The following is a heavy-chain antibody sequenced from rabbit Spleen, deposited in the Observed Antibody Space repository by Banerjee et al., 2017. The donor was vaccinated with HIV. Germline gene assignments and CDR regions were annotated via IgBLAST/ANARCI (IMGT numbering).Heavy chain of an antibody. Sequence: QSLEESGGDLVKPGASLTLTCTASGFSFTSGYYMCWVRQAPGKGLEYIACAGSTDDTYYAIWTKGRFTISKTSSTTVTLQMTGLTDADTATYFCARRPGYGWSSDYFLWGPGTLVTVS. D-gene: IGHD1-1*01. CDR3: ARRPGYGWSSDYFL. CDR2: AGSTDDT. CDR1: GFSFTSGYY. J-gene: IGHJ6*01. V-gene: IGHV1S40*01.